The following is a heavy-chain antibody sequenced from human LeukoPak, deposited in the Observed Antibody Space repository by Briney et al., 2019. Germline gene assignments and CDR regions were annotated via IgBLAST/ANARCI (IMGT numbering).Heavy chain of an antibody. CDR3: ARVKESPLTGFLEPPDY. CDR2: IIPIFGTA. Sequence: GASVKVSCKASGGTFSSYAISWVRQAPGQGLEWMGGIIPIFGTANYAQKFQGRVTITADESTSTAYMELSSLRSEDTAVYYCARVKESPLTGFLEPPDYWGQGTLVTVSS. J-gene: IGHJ4*02. V-gene: IGHV1-69*13. D-gene: IGHD3-3*01. CDR1: GGTFSSYA.